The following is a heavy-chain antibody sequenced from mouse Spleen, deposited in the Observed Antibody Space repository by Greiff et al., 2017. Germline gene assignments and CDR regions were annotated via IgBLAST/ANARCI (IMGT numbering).Heavy chain of an antibody. CDR2: IHPNSGST. Sequence: QVQLQQPGAELVKPGASVKLSCKASGYTFTSYWMHWVKQRPGQGLEWIGMIHPNSGSTNYNEKFKSKATLTVDKSSSTAYMQLSSLTSEDSAVYYCASSYYGSSSYYFDYWGQGTTLTVSS. V-gene: IGHV1-64*01. CDR1: GYTFTSYW. D-gene: IGHD1-1*01. J-gene: IGHJ2*01. CDR3: ASSYYGSSSYYFDY.